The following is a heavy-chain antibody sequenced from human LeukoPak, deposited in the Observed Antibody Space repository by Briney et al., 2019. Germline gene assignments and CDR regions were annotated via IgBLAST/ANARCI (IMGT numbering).Heavy chain of an antibody. D-gene: IGHD2-15*01. V-gene: IGHV3-66*01. CDR2: ISGSGTT. CDR3: ARVRGGGYFDY. J-gene: IGHJ4*02. Sequence: GGSLRLSCAASGFTFSTPAMTWVRQAPGKGLEWVSGISGSGTTDYADSVKGRFTISRDNSKNTLYLQMNSLRAEDTAVYYCARVRGGGYFDYWGQGTLVTVSS. CDR1: GFTFSTPA.